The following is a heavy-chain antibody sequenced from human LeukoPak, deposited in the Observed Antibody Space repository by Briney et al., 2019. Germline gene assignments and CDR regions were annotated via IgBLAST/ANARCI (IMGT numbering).Heavy chain of an antibody. J-gene: IGHJ4*02. Sequence: GGSLRLSCAVSGFTVSSNYMNWVRQAPGKGLEWVSVIYSDGSTYSADSVKGRFTISRDNSKNTLYLQINSLRAEDTAVYYCARGIAAAGTALYNWGQGTLLTVSS. CDR3: ARGIAAAGTALYN. CDR2: IYSDGST. CDR1: GFTVSSNY. V-gene: IGHV3-53*01. D-gene: IGHD6-13*01.